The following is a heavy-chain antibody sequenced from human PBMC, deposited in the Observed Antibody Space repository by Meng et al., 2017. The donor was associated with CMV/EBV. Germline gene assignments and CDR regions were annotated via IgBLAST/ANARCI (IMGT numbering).Heavy chain of an antibody. D-gene: IGHD5-12*01. V-gene: IGHV3-21*06. CDR2: VGSSSSYK. CDR1: GFTFNSYS. J-gene: IGHJ4*02. CDR3: ARDEKGGWLRIDY. Sequence: CAASGFTFNSYSLNWVRQAPGKGLEWVAYVGSSSSYKYYADSVKGRFTISRDNAENSLYLQMNSLRAEDTAVYYCARDEKGGWLRIDYWGQGTLVTVSS.